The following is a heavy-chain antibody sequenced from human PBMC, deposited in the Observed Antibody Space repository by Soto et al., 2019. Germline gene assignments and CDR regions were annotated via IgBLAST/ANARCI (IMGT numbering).Heavy chain of an antibody. Sequence: PSETLSLTCTVSGGSITYGNFYWAWIRQTPGKGLEWIGSIHSSGTTFSSPSLKSRVSVSADTSKNQFFLRLSSVTAADKGVYFCSRPVGSILRFLEELPTDMDVWGKGTTVTVSS. CDR2: IHSSGTT. D-gene: IGHD3-3*01. V-gene: IGHV4-39*01. CDR3: SRPVGSILRFLEELPTDMDV. J-gene: IGHJ6*03. CDR1: GGSITYGNFY.